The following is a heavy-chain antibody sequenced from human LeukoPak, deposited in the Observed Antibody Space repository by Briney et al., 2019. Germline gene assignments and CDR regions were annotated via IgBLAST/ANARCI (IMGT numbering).Heavy chain of an antibody. J-gene: IGHJ4*02. D-gene: IGHD2-2*01. V-gene: IGHV1-69*04. Sequence: ASVKVSCKASGGTFSSYAISWVRQAPGQGLEWMGRIIPILGIANYAQKFQGRVTITADESTSTAYMELSSLRSEDTAVYYCAAPDIVVVPERRQFDYWGQGTLVTVSS. CDR2: IIPILGIA. CDR3: AAPDIVVVPERRQFDY. CDR1: GGTFSSYA.